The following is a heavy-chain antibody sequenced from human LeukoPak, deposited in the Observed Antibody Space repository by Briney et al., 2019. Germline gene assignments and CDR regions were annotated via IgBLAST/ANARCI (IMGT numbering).Heavy chain of an antibody. CDR2: TYYRSKWYN. V-gene: IGHV6-1*01. D-gene: IGHD1-7*01. CDR3: ARDRNWNYVGGGNYFDY. J-gene: IGHJ4*02. Sequence: SQTLSLTCAISGDSVSSSSAAWNWIRQSPSRGLEWLGRTYYRSKWYNDYAVSVKSRITINPDTSKNQFSLQLNSVTPEDTAVYYCARDRNWNYVGGGNYFDYWGREPWSPSPQ. CDR1: GDSVSSSSAA.